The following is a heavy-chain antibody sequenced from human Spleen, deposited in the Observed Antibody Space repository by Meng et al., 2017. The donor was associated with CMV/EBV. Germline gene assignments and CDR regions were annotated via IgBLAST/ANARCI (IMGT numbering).Heavy chain of an antibody. V-gene: IGHV4-34*01. CDR2: INHSGST. CDR3: ARTQPYSNVVDY. D-gene: IGHD4-11*01. Sequence: SETLSLTCAVYGGSFSGYYWSWIRQPPGKGLEWIGEINHSGSTNYNPSLKSRVTISVDTSKNQFSLKLSSVTAADTAVYYCARTQPYSNVVDYWGQGTLVTVSS. J-gene: IGHJ4*02. CDR1: GGSFSGYY.